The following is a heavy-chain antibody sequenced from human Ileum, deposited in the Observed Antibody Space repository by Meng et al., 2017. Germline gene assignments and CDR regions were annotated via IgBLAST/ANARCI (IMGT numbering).Heavy chain of an antibody. CDR1: SGSINSNTY. CDR2: ISHSGSA. D-gene: IGHD4-23*01. CDR3: ARHGGYSQDF. Sequence: VPWQVSGPGLVRPSGTRSLTCAVSSGSINSNTYWGWVRQPPGKGLEWIGQISHSGSAYYNPSLKSRVTMSVDKSKSQFSLMLTSVTAADTAIYYCARHGGYSQDFWGQGTLVTVSS. V-gene: IGHV4-4*02. J-gene: IGHJ4*02.